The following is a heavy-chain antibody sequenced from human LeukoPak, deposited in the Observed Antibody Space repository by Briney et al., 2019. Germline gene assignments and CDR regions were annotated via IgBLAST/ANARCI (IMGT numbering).Heavy chain of an antibody. CDR3: TRDTPGIAASVSGG. CDR2: IYSGGNT. Sequence: GGSLRLSCTASGFSVSHNYMNWVRQAPGKGLEWVALIYSGGNTHYADSVKGRFTISRDNSKNTLYLQMSSLRVEDTAVYYCTRDTPGIAASVSGGWGQGTLVTVSS. V-gene: IGHV3-53*01. J-gene: IGHJ4*02. CDR1: GFSVSHNY. D-gene: IGHD6-13*01.